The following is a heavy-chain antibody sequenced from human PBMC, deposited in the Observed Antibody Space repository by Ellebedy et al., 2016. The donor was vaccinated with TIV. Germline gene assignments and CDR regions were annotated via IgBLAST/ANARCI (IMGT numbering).Heavy chain of an antibody. J-gene: IGHJ4*02. V-gene: IGHV3-23*01. CDR1: GFSFSIYS. Sequence: GESLKISCEASGFSFSIYSMNWVRQAPGTGLEWVSAISTSGADTYYADSVKGRFTISRDNFKNTLYLQMDSLRADDTAIYFCAKKTIVGDTRGNYFDNWGQGTLVTVSS. CDR3: AKKTIVGDTRGNYFDN. D-gene: IGHD1-26*01. CDR2: ISTSGADT.